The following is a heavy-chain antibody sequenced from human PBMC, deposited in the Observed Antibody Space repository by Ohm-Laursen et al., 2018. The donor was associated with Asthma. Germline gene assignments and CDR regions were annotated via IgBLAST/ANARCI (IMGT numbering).Heavy chain of an antibody. J-gene: IGHJ5*01. V-gene: IGHV4-59*07. Sequence: SDTLSLTCSVSGGSISTYYWTWIRQPPGKGLEWIGYIYYSGSSNYDPSLKSRVSMSVDTSKNQFSLRLTSVSAADTAVYYCATGSAYYWFDSWGQGTLVTVSS. CDR1: GGSISTYY. CDR3: ATGSAYYWFDS. CDR2: IYYSGSS. D-gene: IGHD2-21*01.